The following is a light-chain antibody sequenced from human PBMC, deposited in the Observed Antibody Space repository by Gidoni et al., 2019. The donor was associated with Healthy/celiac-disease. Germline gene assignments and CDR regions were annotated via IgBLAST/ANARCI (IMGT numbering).Light chain of an antibody. Sequence: EIVITPSPATLSVSPGERATLSCRASQSVSSNLAWYQQKPGQAPRLLIYGASTRATGIPARFSGSGSGTEFTLTISSLQSEDFEVYYCQQYNNWPYTFGQGTKLEIK. CDR3: QQYNNWPYT. CDR1: QSVSSN. V-gene: IGKV3-15*01. J-gene: IGKJ2*01. CDR2: GAS.